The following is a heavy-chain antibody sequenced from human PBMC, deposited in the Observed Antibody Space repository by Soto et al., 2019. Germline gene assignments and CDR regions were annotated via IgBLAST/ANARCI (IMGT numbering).Heavy chain of an antibody. CDR3: AKVIWEEVNWALDY. J-gene: IGHJ4*02. V-gene: IGHV3-23*01. CDR1: EFTFSNYA. CDR2: ISGSGGTT. Sequence: EVQLLESGGGLVQPGGSLRLSCAASEFTFSNYAMSWVRQAPGKGLEWDSGISGSGGTTYYVYSVKGRFIISRDNCKNTLYLQMNSLRAEDTAGYYCAKVIWEEVNWALDYWGQGTLVTVSS. D-gene: IGHD7-27*01.